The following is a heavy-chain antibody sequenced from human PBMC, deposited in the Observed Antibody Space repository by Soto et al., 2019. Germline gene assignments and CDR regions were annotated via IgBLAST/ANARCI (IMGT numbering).Heavy chain of an antibody. V-gene: IGHV3-11*01. Sequence: QVRLVESGGGLVKPGGSLRLSCAASGFTFSDYYMSWIRQAPGKGLEWVSYISSSDGTIYYSDSVKGRFTISRDNAKDSLYLQMNSLRAEDTAVYYCAGWIAVAGNGIDFWGQGTLVTVAS. CDR1: GFTFSDYY. CDR2: ISSSDGTI. CDR3: AGWIAVAGNGIDF. J-gene: IGHJ4*02. D-gene: IGHD6-19*01.